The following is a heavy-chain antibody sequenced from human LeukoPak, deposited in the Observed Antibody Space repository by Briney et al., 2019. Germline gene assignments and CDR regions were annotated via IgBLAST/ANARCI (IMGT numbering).Heavy chain of an antibody. CDR3: ASALGGQGGH. V-gene: IGHV3-74*03. CDR1: GFTFSRYW. Sequence: PGGSLRLSCAASGFTFSRYWMHWVRHPPGKGLVWVSLIKNDGSSTTYADSVKGRFTISRDNAKNTLFLQMNSLRADDTAIYYCASALGGQGGHWGQGTLVTVSS. J-gene: IGHJ4*02. D-gene: IGHD1-26*01. CDR2: IKNDGSST.